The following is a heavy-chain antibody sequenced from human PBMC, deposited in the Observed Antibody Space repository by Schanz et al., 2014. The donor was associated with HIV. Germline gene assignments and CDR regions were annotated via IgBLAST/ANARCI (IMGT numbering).Heavy chain of an antibody. J-gene: IGHJ6*02. CDR2: ISSNTNYI. Sequence: VQLVESGGGVVQPGKSLRLSCAASGFSFSAYAMHWVRQAPGKGLEWVSSISSNTNYINYSDSVKGRFTISRDNAKNSLXXXXNSLRFADTAVXXXXXXPARSYEPWSGYWYGMDVWGQGTTVIVS. D-gene: IGHD3-3*01. CDR3: XXXPARSYEPWSGYWYGMDV. V-gene: IGHV3-21*01. CDR1: GFSFSAYA.